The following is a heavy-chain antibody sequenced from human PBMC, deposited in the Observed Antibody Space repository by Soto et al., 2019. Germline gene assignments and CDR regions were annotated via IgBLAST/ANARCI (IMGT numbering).Heavy chain of an antibody. V-gene: IGHV1-18*01. CDR2: ISAYNGNT. Sequence: ASVKVSCKASGYTFTIYGISWVRQAPGQGLEWMGWISAYNGNTNYAQKLQGRVTMTTDTSTSTAYMELRSLRSDDTAVYYCARITMDYDFWSGYYGYYYYMDVWGKGTTVTVSS. D-gene: IGHD3-3*01. CDR1: GYTFTIYG. J-gene: IGHJ6*03. CDR3: ARITMDYDFWSGYYGYYYYMDV.